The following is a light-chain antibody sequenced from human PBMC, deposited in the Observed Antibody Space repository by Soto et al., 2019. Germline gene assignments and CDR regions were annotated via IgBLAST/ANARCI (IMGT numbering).Light chain of an antibody. J-gene: IGKJ2*01. CDR2: DAS. CDR1: QSVSSGY. Sequence: EIVLTQSPATLSFSPGERATLSCGASQSVSSGYLAWYQQKPGLAPRLLIYDASSRATSIPDRFSGSGSGTDFTLTISRLEPEHFAVYYCQQYGTSPYTFGQGTKLEI. V-gene: IGKV3D-20*01. CDR3: QQYGTSPYT.